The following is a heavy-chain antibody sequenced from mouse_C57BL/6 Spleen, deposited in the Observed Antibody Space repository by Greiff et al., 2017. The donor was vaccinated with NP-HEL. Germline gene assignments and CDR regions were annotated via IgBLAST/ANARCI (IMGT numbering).Heavy chain of an antibody. V-gene: IGHV1-39*01. D-gene: IGHD1-1*01. CDR2: INPNYGTT. J-gene: IGHJ3*01. CDR3: ARGYYGSSSPFPY. CDR1: GYSFTDYN. Sequence: EVQLQQSGPELVKPGASVKISCKASGYSFTDYNMNWVKQSNGKSLEWIGIINPNYGTTSYNQKFKGKATLTVDQSSSTAYMQLNSLTSDDSAVYYCARGYYGSSSPFPYWGQGTLVTVSA.